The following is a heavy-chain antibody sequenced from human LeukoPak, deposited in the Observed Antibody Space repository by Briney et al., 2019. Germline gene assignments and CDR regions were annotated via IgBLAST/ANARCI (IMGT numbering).Heavy chain of an antibody. D-gene: IGHD2-2*01. V-gene: IGHV4-39*07. J-gene: IGHJ5*02. Sequence: SETLSLTCTVSGGSISSSSYYCGWIRQPPGKGLEWIGIIYYSGSTYYNPSLKSRVTISVDTSKNQFSLKLSSVTAADTAVYYCARVVLAGVVLGYCSTTSCLNWFDTWGQGTLVTVSS. CDR1: GGSISSSSYY. CDR3: ARVVLAGVVLGYCSTTSCLNWFDT. CDR2: IYYSGST.